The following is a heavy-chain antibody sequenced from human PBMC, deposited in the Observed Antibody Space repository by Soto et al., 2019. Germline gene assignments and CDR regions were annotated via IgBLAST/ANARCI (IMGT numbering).Heavy chain of an antibody. Sequence: EVQLLESGGGLVQPGGSLRLSCAASGFTFSSYAMNWVRQAPGKGLEWVSVISGSGGSTYYADAVNGRFTISRYNSKNTLYLQMNSLSAEDTAVYYCAKRTVGWYFDLWGRGTLVTVST. CDR3: AKRTVGWYFDL. J-gene: IGHJ2*01. D-gene: IGHD4-17*01. V-gene: IGHV3-23*01. CDR2: ISGSGGST. CDR1: GFTFSSYA.